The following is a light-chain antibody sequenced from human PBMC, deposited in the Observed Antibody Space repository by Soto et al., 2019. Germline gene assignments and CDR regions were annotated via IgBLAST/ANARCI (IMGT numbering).Light chain of an antibody. CDR2: DVT. V-gene: IGLV2-14*01. J-gene: IGLJ1*01. CDR1: SSDVGGYNF. Sequence: QSALNQPASVSGSPGQSTTISCTGTSSDVGGYNFVSWYQQHPDKAPKLMIYDVTNRPSGVSNRFSGSKSGNTASLTISGLQAEDEADYYCSSYTSISTYVFGTGTKVTVL. CDR3: SSYTSISTYV.